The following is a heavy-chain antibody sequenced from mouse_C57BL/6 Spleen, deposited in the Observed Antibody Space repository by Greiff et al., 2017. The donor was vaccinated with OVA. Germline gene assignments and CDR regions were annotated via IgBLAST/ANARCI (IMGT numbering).Heavy chain of an antibody. V-gene: IGHV7-1*01. CDR3: ARVSYDYLWYFDV. CDR1: GFTFSDFY. CDR2: SRNKANDYTT. J-gene: IGHJ1*03. Sequence: EVNVVESGGGLVQSGRSLRLSCATSGFTFSDFYMEWVRQAPGKGLEWIAASRNKANDYTTEYSASVKGRFIVSRDTSQSILYLQMNALRAEDTAIYYCARVSYDYLWYFDVWGTGTTVTVSS. D-gene: IGHD2-4*01.